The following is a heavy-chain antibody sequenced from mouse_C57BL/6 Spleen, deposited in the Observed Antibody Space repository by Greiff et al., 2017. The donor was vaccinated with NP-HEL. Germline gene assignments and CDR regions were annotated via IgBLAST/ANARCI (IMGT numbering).Heavy chain of an antibody. Sequence: EVQLVESGPGMVKPSQSLSLTCTVTGYSITSGYDWHWIRHFPGNKLEWMGYISYSGSTNYNPSLKSRISITHDTSKNHFFLKLNSVTTEDTATYYCARDYGSSYGIFAYWGQGTLVTVSA. CDR1: GYSITSGYD. D-gene: IGHD1-1*01. CDR3: ARDYGSSYGIFAY. J-gene: IGHJ3*01. CDR2: ISYSGST. V-gene: IGHV3-1*01.